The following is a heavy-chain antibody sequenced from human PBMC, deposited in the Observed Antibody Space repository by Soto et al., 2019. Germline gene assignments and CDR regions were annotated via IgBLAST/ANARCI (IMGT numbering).Heavy chain of an antibody. J-gene: IGHJ4*02. D-gene: IGHD1-26*01. CDR2: MEPSTGTT. Sequence: ASVKVSCKASGYSFTSLDINWVRQTAGQGLEWMGWMEPSTGTTGYAQKFQGRVTMTRDTSINTAYMELTTLTSDDTAFCYCARGVSAGVDYWGQGTLVTVSS. CDR1: GYSFTSLD. V-gene: IGHV1-8*01. CDR3: ARGVSAGVDY.